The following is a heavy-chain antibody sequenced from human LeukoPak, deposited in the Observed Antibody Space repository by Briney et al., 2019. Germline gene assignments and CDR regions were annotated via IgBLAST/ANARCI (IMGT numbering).Heavy chain of an antibody. CDR2: IYYSGST. J-gene: IGHJ4*02. CDR1: GCSISSYY. V-gene: IGHV4-59*08. CDR3: ARHRVPRSGWYGDFDY. D-gene: IGHD6-19*01. Sequence: AETLSLTCTVSGCSISSYYWSWIRQPPGKGLEWIGYIYYSGSTNYNPSLKSRVTISVDTSKNQFSLKLSSVTAADTAVYYCARHRVPRSGWYGDFDYWGQGTLVTVSS.